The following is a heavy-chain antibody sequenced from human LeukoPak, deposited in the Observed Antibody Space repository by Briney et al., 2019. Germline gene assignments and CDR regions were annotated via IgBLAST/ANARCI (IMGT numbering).Heavy chain of an antibody. Sequence: SQTLSLTCTVSGGSISSGGYYWSWIRQPPGKGLEWIGYIYHSGSTYYNPSLKSRVTISVDRSKNQFSLKLSSVTAADTAVYYCARPILTGALGYWGQGTLVTVSS. CDR1: GGSISSGGYY. V-gene: IGHV4-30-2*01. D-gene: IGHD7-27*01. CDR3: ARPILTGALGY. CDR2: IYHSGST. J-gene: IGHJ4*02.